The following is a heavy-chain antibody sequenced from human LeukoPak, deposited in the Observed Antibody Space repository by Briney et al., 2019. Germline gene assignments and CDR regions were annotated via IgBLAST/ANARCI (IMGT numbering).Heavy chain of an antibody. J-gene: IGHJ6*02. CDR2: IYYSGST. D-gene: IGHD6-13*01. CDR3: ARLNSSSWYMDYYYYGMDV. CDR1: GGSISSYY. Sequence: SETLSLTCTVSGGSISSYYWSWIRQPPGKGLEWIGYIYYSGSTNYNPCLKSRVTISVDTSKNQFSLKLSSVTAADTAVYYCARLNSSSWYMDYYYYGMDVWGQGTTVTVSS. V-gene: IGHV4-59*08.